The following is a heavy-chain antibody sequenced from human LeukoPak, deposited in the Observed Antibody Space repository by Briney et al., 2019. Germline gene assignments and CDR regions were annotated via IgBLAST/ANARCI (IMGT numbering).Heavy chain of an antibody. CDR2: IMPLFNTA. CDR3: ARVDRYHYYLDV. J-gene: IGHJ6*03. CDR1: GGTFSSCS. V-gene: IGHV1-69*05. Sequence: SVKVSCKASGGTFSSCSITWVRQAPGQGLEWMRGIMPLFNTANYAQQFQGRVTITTDESTSTAYMELSSLRFEDTAMYYCARVDRYHYYLDVWGKGTTVTVSS.